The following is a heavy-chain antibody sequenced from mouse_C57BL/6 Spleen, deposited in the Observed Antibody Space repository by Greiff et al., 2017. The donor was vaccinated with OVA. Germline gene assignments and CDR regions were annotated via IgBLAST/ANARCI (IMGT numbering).Heavy chain of an antibody. J-gene: IGHJ2*01. D-gene: IGHD2-1*01. Sequence: QVQLKESGPGLVAPPQSLSITCTVSGFSLTSYGVHWVRQPPGKGLEWLVVIWSDGSTTYNSALKSRLSISKDNSKSQVFLKMNSLQTDDTAMYYCARGGYYGNYVDYWGQGTTRTVSS. CDR2: IWSDGST. V-gene: IGHV2-6*03. CDR3: ARGGYYGNYVDY. CDR1: GFSLTSYG.